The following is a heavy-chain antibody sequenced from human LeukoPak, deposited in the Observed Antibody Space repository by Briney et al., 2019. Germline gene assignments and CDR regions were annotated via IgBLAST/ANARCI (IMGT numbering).Heavy chain of an antibody. D-gene: IGHD5-12*01. CDR2: IIPIFGIA. V-gene: IGHV1-69*04. J-gene: IGHJ4*02. CDR1: GGTFSSYA. CDR3: ARDLGSGYDLGFGY. Sequence: SVKVSCKASGGTFSSYAISWVRQAPGQGLEWMGRIIPIFGIANYAQKFQGRVTITADKSTSTAYMELSSLRSEDTAVYYCARDLGSGYDLGFGYWGQGTLVTVSS.